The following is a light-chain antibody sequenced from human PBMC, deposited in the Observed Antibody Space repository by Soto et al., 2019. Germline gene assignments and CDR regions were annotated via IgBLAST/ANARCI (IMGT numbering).Light chain of an antibody. J-gene: IGKJ1*01. CDR2: DAS. V-gene: IGKV1-5*01. CDR3: QHYNSYSEA. CDR1: QSISSW. Sequence: GDRVTITCRASQSISSWLAWYQQKPGKAPKLLIYDASSLERGVPSRFSGSGSGTEFTLTISSLQPDDFATYYCQHYNSYSEAFGQGTKVDIK.